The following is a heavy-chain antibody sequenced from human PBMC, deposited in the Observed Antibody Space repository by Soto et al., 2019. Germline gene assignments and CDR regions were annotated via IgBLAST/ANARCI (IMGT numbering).Heavy chain of an antibody. Sequence: EVQLVESGGGLVRPGGSVRLSCAASGFTFSVSSMHWVLQASGKGLEWLGRIRSRANHYATTYSESLKGRVIISRDDSQDTMFLEMSSLRTEDTAMYYCAIEGVGFGHWGQGTLVTVSS. J-gene: IGHJ4*02. CDR1: GFTFSVSS. V-gene: IGHV3-73*01. CDR3: AIEGVGFGH. D-gene: IGHD3-16*01. CDR2: IRSRANHYAT.